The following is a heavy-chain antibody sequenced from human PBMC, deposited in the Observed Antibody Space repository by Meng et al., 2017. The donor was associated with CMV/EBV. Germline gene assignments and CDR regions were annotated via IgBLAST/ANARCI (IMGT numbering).Heavy chain of an antibody. Sequence: SETLSLTCTVSGSSISSSTYYWGWIRQPPGKGLEWIGSIFYSGRAFYNPSLKSRISISVDTSKNQFSLKLSSVTAADTAVYYCARIMAGTTSYGMDIWGQGTTVTVSS. J-gene: IGHJ6*02. CDR1: GSSISSSTYY. CDR2: IFYSGRA. D-gene: IGHD1-7*01. V-gene: IGHV4-39*01. CDR3: ARIMAGTTSYGMDI.